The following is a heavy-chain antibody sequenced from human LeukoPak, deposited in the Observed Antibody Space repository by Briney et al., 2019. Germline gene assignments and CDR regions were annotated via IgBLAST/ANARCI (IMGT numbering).Heavy chain of an antibody. V-gene: IGHV3-23*01. Sequence: GGSLRLSCAASGFTFSSYAMSWVRQAPGKGLEWVSAISGSGGSTYYADSVKGRFTISRDNSKNTLYLQMNSLRAEDTAVYYWASALRLWGTFDYWGQGTLVTVSS. J-gene: IGHJ4*02. CDR2: ISGSGGST. D-gene: IGHD6-25*01. CDR3: ASALRLWGTFDY. CDR1: GFTFSSYA.